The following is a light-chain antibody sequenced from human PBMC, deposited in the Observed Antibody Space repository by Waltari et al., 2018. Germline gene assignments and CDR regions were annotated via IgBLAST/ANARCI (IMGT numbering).Light chain of an antibody. J-gene: IGKJ4*01. CDR2: DTS. V-gene: IGKV3-11*01. CDR1: QSVTNY. CDR3: QQRRNWPLT. Sequence: DIVLTQSPAILSLSPGERASLSCRASQSVTNYLAWYQQKPGQAPRLLIYDTSNRATGIPARVSGSGFGTDCTLTISSLEPEDFAVYYCQQRRNWPLTFGGGTKVEIK.